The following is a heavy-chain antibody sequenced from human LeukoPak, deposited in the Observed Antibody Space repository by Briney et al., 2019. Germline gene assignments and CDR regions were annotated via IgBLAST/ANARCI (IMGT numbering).Heavy chain of an antibody. CDR3: ARDLKGDYEFDWFDP. D-gene: IGHD4-17*01. V-gene: IGHV4-4*02. CDR1: GGSISSSNW. Sequence: PSQTLSLTCAVSGGSISSSNWWSWVRPPPGKGLEWIGEIYHSGSTNYNPSLKNRVTISVDKSKNQFSLKLSSVTAADTAVYYCARDLKGDYEFDWFDPWGQGTLVTVSS. CDR2: IYHSGST. J-gene: IGHJ5*02.